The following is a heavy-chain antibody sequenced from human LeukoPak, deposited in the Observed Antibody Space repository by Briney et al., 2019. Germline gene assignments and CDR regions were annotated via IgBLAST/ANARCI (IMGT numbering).Heavy chain of an antibody. V-gene: IGHV4-34*01. J-gene: IGHJ4*02. D-gene: IGHD1-26*01. CDR1: GGSFSGYY. CDR2: INHSGST. CDR3: ASSQWELEARGNSFDY. Sequence: NPSETLSLTCAVYGGSFSGYYWSWIRQPPGKGLEWIGEINHSGSTNYNPSLKSRVTISVDTSKNQFSLKLSSVTAADTAVYYCASSQWELEARGNSFDYWGQGTLVTVSS.